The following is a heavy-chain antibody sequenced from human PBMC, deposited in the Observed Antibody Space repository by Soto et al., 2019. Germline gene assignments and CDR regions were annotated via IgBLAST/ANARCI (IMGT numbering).Heavy chain of an antibody. CDR1: VFIFSSYG. Sequence: QEQLGEPGGGVVQPGRSLRLSCAASVFIFSSYGIHWVRQAPGKGLEWVAVISYDGSNKYYADSMKGRFTISRDNSKNTLYLQVNSLKVEDTAVYYCAKGTTVTPWRYIYLWGRGTLVTVSS. V-gene: IGHV3-30*18. D-gene: IGHD4-17*01. CDR2: ISYDGSNK. CDR3: AKGTTVTPWRYIYL. J-gene: IGHJ2*01.